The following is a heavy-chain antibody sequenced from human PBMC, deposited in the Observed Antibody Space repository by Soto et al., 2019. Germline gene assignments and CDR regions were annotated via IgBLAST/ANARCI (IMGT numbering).Heavy chain of an antibody. CDR1: GGSISSYY. Sequence: SETLSLTCTVSGGSISSYYWSWIRQPPGKGLEWIGYIYYSGSTNYNPSLKSRVTISVDTSKNQFSLKLSSVTAADTAVYYCARDRLGFSWFDPWGQGTLVTVSS. CDR2: IYYSGST. D-gene: IGHD3-3*01. J-gene: IGHJ5*02. CDR3: ARDRLGFSWFDP. V-gene: IGHV4-59*01.